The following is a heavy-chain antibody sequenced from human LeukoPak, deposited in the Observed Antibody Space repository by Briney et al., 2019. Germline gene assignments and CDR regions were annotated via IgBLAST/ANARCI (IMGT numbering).Heavy chain of an antibody. CDR3: ARERDSSGWHYYYGMDV. Sequence: GGSLRLSCSASGFTFSNYAMHWVRQAPGKGLEWVSSISSSSSYIYYADSVKGRFTISRDNAKNSLYLQMNSLRAEDTAVYYCARERDSSGWHYYYGMDVWGQGTTVTVSS. CDR1: GFTFSNYA. D-gene: IGHD6-19*01. CDR2: ISSSSSYI. J-gene: IGHJ6*02. V-gene: IGHV3-21*01.